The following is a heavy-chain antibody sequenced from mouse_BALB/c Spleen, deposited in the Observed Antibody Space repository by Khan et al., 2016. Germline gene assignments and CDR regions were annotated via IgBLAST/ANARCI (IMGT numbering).Heavy chain of an antibody. Sequence: EVQLQESGPGLVKPSQSLSLTCSVTGYSLTSGYYWNWIRQFPGNKLEWMGYISYDGSNNYNPSLKNRISITRDTSKNQFFLKLNSVTTEDTATYYCAITTVVADYWGQGTTLTVSS. V-gene: IGHV3-6*02. D-gene: IGHD1-1*01. CDR3: AITTVVADY. CDR2: ISYDGSN. J-gene: IGHJ2*01. CDR1: GYSLTSGYY.